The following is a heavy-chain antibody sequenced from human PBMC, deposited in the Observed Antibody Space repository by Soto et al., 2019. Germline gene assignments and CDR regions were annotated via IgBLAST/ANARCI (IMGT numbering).Heavy chain of an antibody. D-gene: IGHD3-10*01. V-gene: IGHV1-3*05. CDR2: INAGKGDT. CDR1: GYIFSNYA. CDR3: ARSPMNRGVIGAFDP. J-gene: IGHJ5*02. Sequence: QVHLVQSGAEEKKPGASVKVSCKASGYIFSNYAIHWVRQAPGQRLEWMGWINAGKGDTIYSQKFQDRISINRDTCASTAYMEMGRLRPEDTAMYYCARSPMNRGVIGAFDPWGQGTLVTVSS.